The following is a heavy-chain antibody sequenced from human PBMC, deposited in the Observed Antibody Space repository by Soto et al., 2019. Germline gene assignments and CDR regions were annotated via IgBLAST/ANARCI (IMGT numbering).Heavy chain of an antibody. Sequence: QVQLVQSGDEVKKPGASEKVSCKASGYIFVNYGIAWVRQAPGQGLGWMGWISPYTGNTHSATKIQGRLTMTTDTSTSRAYMDRGSMTSDDTAVYYCVMVDNYVTPTPQDVWGQGTTVTVYS. J-gene: IGHJ6*01. CDR3: VMVDNYVTPTPQDV. D-gene: IGHD3-16*01. CDR1: GYIFVNYG. CDR2: ISPYTGNT. V-gene: IGHV1-18*01.